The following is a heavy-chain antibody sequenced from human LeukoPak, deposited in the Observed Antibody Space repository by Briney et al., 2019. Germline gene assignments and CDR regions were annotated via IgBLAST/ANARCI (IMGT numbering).Heavy chain of an antibody. CDR3: AREGGDLRWRNRFDF. J-gene: IGHJ4*02. CDR1: KFTFSTFA. Sequence: GGSLRLSCAASKFTFSTFAMHWVRQAPGKGLEWVALTSSDGSSKYYTDSVKGRFTISRDNSKNTLYLQMNSLRAEDTAVYYCAREGGDLRWRNRFDFWGQGTLVTVSS. V-gene: IGHV3-30-3*01. D-gene: IGHD4-23*01. CDR2: TSSDGSSK.